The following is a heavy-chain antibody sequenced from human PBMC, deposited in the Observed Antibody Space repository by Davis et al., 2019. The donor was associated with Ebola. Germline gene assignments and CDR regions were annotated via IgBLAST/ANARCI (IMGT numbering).Heavy chain of an antibody. Sequence: ASVKVSCKASGYTFTSYDINWVRQATGQGLEWMGWMNPNSGNTGYAQKFQGRVTMTRNTSISTAYMELSSLRSEDTAMYYCASPSNPGYYYYGMDVWGQGTTVTVSS. CDR2: MNPNSGNT. D-gene: IGHD4-11*01. J-gene: IGHJ6*02. CDR3: ASPSNPGYYYYGMDV. CDR1: GYTFTSYD. V-gene: IGHV1-8*01.